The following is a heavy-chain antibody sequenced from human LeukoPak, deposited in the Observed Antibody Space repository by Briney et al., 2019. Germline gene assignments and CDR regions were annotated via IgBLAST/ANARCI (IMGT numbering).Heavy chain of an antibody. V-gene: IGHV3-74*01. Sequence: GGSLRLSCAACGFTFSNYWMHWVRQAPGKGLVWVSRINSDARSTSYADSVKGRFTISRDNAKNTLYLQMNSLRAEDTAVYYCARGADTGYSSDSWGQGTLVTVSS. CDR2: INSDARST. J-gene: IGHJ5*02. D-gene: IGHD6-19*01. CDR3: ARGADTGYSSDS. CDR1: GFTFSNYW.